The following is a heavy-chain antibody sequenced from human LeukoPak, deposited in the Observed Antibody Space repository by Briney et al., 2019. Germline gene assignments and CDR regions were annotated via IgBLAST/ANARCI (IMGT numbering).Heavy chain of an antibody. CDR1: GYTFTSYG. CDR2: ISAYNGNT. V-gene: IGHV1-18*01. D-gene: IGHD3-22*01. CDR3: ARVPQNYYDSSGYDAFDI. J-gene: IGHJ3*02. Sequence: ASVKVSCKASGYTFTSYGMSWVRQAAGQGLEWMGWISAYNGNTNYAENVQGRFTITTDTATSQPYMERRSLRSDDTAVYYCARVPQNYYDSSGYDAFDIWGQGTMVTVSS.